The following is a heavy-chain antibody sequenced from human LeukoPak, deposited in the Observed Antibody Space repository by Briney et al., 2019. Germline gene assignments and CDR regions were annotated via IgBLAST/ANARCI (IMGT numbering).Heavy chain of an antibody. V-gene: IGHV4-39*01. CDR2: AYQGGST. CDR3: ASPTYDSSGYYHLK. Sequence: PSETLSLTCTVSGGSISSSSNYWGWIRQPPGKGLEWIGSAYQGGSTYYNPSLKSRVTISVDTSKNQFSLQLTSVTASDTAVYYCASPTYDSSGYYHLKWGQGILVTVSP. D-gene: IGHD3-22*01. CDR1: GGSISSSSNY. J-gene: IGHJ4*02.